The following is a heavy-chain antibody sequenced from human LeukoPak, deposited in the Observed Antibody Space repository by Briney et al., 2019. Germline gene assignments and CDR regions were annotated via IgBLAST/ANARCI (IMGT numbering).Heavy chain of an antibody. V-gene: IGHV1-2*02. CDR3: ARRTMVRGKQNWFDP. Sequence: ASVKVSCKASGYTFTGYYMHWVRQAPGQGLEWMGWINPNSGGTNYAQKFQGRVTMTRDTSISTAYMELSSLRSEDTAVYYCARRTMVRGKQNWFDPWGQGTLVTVSS. J-gene: IGHJ5*02. D-gene: IGHD3-10*01. CDR1: GYTFTGYY. CDR2: INPNSGGT.